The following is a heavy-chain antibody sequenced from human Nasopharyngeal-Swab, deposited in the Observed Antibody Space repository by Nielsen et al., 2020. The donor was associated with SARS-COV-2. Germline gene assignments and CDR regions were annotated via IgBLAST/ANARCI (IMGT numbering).Heavy chain of an antibody. D-gene: IGHD3-10*01. J-gene: IGHJ4*02. CDR2: INPSGGST. Sequence: ASVKVSCKASGYTFTSYYIHWVRQAPGQGLEWMGIINPSGGSTSYAQKFQGRVTMTRDTSTSTVYMELSSLRSEDTAVYYCARDPERPYYYGSGPDYWGQGTLVTVS. CDR3: ARDPERPYYYGSGPDY. CDR1: GYTFTSYY. V-gene: IGHV1-46*01.